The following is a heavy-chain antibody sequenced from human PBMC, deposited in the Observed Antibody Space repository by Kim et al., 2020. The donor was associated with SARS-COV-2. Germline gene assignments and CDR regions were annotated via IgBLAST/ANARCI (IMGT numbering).Heavy chain of an antibody. CDR3: ARVGGTYYDSSGYYWGPHYPTRNDAFDS. CDR2: IYYSGST. D-gene: IGHD3-22*01. Sequence: SETLSLTCTVSGGSISSYYWSWIRQPPGKGLEWIGYIYYSGSTNYNPSLKSRVTISVDTSKNQFSLKLSSVTAADTAVYYCARVGGTYYDSSGYYWGPHYPTRNDAFDSWRKWTLGTVSS. J-gene: IGHJ3*02. V-gene: IGHV4-59*01. CDR1: GGSISSYY.